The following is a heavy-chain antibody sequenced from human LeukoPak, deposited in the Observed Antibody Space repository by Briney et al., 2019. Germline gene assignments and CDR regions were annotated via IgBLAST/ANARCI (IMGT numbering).Heavy chain of an antibody. J-gene: IGHJ4*02. CDR3: ARIRRDGYKGFDY. V-gene: IGHV1-2*02. CDR1: GYTFIGYY. D-gene: IGHD5-24*01. Sequence: ASVKVSCKASGYTFIGYYMHWVRQAPGQGLEWMGWINPNSGGTEFAQKFQGRVTMTRDTSISTAYMELSRLRSDDTAVYYCARIRRDGYKGFDYWGQGTLVTVSS. CDR2: INPNSGGT.